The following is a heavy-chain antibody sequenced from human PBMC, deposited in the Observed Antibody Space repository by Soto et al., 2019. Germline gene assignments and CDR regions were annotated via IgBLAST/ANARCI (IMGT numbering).Heavy chain of an antibody. CDR3: ARASYVVVPAPDAFDI. Sequence: PGGSLRLSCAASGFTFDDYTMHWVRQAPGKGLEWVSLISWDGGSTYYADSVKGRFTISRDNSKNSLYLQMNSLRTEDTALYYCARASYVVVPAPDAFDIWGQGTMVTVSS. CDR1: GFTFDDYT. V-gene: IGHV3-43*01. CDR2: ISWDGGST. D-gene: IGHD2-2*01. J-gene: IGHJ3*02.